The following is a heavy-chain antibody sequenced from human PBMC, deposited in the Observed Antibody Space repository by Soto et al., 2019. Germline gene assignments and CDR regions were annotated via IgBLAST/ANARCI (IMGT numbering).Heavy chain of an antibody. CDR1: GYTFTSYA. V-gene: IGHV1-3*01. CDR3: ARAPGYSGYDGYFDY. D-gene: IGHD5-12*01. J-gene: IGHJ4*02. Sequence: ASVKVSCKASGYTFTSYAMHWVRQAPGQRLEWMGWINAGNGNTKYSQKFQGRVTITRDTSASTAYMELSSLRSEDTAVYYCARAPGYSGYDGYFDYWGQGTLVTVSS. CDR2: INAGNGNT.